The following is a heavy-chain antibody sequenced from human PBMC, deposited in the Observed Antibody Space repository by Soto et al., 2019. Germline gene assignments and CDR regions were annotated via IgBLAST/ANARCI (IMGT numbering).Heavy chain of an antibody. CDR1: GFTFSSYA. Sequence: PGGSLRLSCASSGFTFSSYAMSWVRQAPGKGLEWVSGISGSTDRIYYADSVKGRFTISRDNSKNTLYLQMNSLRAEDTAVYYCAKHLLYCSSTSCYFDPWGQGTLVTVSS. J-gene: IGHJ5*02. CDR2: ISGSTDRI. D-gene: IGHD2-2*01. V-gene: IGHV3-23*01. CDR3: AKHLLYCSSTSCYFDP.